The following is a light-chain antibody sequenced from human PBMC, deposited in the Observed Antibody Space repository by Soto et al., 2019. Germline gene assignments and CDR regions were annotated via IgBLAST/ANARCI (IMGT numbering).Light chain of an antibody. J-gene: IGKJ2*01. V-gene: IGKV1-39*01. Sequence: DLPMTQSPSSLSASVGDRVTITCRASQSISSYLNWYQQKPGKAPKLLIYAASSLQSGVPSRFSGSGSGTDFTLPISSLQPEDFATYYCQQSYSTPPTFGQGTKLEIK. CDR2: AAS. CDR3: QQSYSTPPT. CDR1: QSISSY.